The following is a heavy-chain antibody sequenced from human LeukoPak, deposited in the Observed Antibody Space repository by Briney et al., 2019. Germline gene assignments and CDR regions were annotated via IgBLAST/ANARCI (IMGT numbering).Heavy chain of an antibody. D-gene: IGHD3-16*02. CDR1: GGSFSGYY. J-gene: IGHJ3*02. CDR2: INHSGST. CDR3: ARRRGSYRAVRAFDI. Sequence: PSETLSLTCAVYGGSFSGYYWSWIRQPPGKGLEWIGEINHSGSTNYNPSLKSRVTISVDTSKNQFSLKLSSVTAADTAMYYCARRRGSYRAVRAFDIWGQGTMVTVSS. V-gene: IGHV4-34*01.